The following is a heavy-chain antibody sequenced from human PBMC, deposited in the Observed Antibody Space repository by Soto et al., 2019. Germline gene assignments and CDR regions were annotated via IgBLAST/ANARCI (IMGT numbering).Heavy chain of an antibody. CDR3: AIGCISSAQPPPADY. CDR1: GFTFSDYY. CDR2: ISSSGSTI. V-gene: IGHV3-11*01. J-gene: IGHJ4*02. D-gene: IGHD2-8*01. Sequence: QVQLVESGGGLVKPVGSLRLSCAASGFTFSDYYMSWIRQAPGKGLEWVSYISSSGSTIYYADSVKGRFTISRDNAKNTQYLQMNGLRATDTAVYSCAIGCISSAQPPPADYWGQGTLVPVSS.